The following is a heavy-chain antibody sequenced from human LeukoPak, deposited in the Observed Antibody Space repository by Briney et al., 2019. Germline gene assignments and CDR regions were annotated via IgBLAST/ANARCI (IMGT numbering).Heavy chain of an antibody. CDR1: GFTVSSNY. Sequence: PGVSLRLSCAASGFTVSSNYMSWVRQAPGKGLEWVSVIHSGGSTYYADSVEGRFTISRDNSKNTLYLQMNSLRAEDTAVYYCARAGDSSGYSFDYWGQGTLVTV. CDR2: IHSGGST. CDR3: ARAGDSSGYSFDY. J-gene: IGHJ4*02. V-gene: IGHV3-53*01. D-gene: IGHD3-22*01.